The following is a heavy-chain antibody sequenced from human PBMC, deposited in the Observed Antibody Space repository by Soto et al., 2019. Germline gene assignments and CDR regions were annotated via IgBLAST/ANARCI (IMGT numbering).Heavy chain of an antibody. CDR2: IYYSGST. D-gene: IGHD1-1*01. Sequence: QVQLQESGPGLVKPSETLSLTCTVSGGSISSYYWSWIRQPPGKGLEWIGYIYYSGSTNYNPALKRRVTTSVDASKNQVALTLSPVTAADTTVYHWARAVERAALPSGYWGQGTLVAVSS. CDR1: GGSISSYY. J-gene: IGHJ4*02. V-gene: IGHV4-59*01. CDR3: ARAVERAALPSGY.